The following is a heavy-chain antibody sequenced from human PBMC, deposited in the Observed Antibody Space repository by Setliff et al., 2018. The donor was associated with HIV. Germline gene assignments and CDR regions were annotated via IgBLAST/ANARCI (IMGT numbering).Heavy chain of an antibody. V-gene: IGHV4-59*01. CDR2: ITDSGNT. CDR1: GASISSYY. CDR3: ARETQQSYNIVTGYNYYYGIDV. J-gene: IGHJ6*02. D-gene: IGHD3-9*01. Sequence: SETLSLTCNVSGASISSYYWTWIRQSPGNRLEWLGYITDSGNTNYNPSLRRRVTISADTSKNQVSPRLRSVTAADTAVYYCARETQQSYNIVTGYNYYYGIDVWGQGTTVTVSS.